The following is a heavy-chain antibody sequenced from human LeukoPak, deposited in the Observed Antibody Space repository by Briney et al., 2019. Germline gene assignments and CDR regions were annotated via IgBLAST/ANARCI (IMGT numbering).Heavy chain of an antibody. Sequence: PSETLSLTCAVYGGFFSGYYWSWIRQPPGKGLEWIGEINHSGSTNYNPSLKSRVTISVDTSKNQFSLKLSSVTAADTAVYYCARTVFTPFDYWGQGTLVTVSS. CDR3: ARTVFTPFDY. J-gene: IGHJ4*02. CDR1: GGFFSGYY. CDR2: INHSGST. D-gene: IGHD2-15*01. V-gene: IGHV4-34*01.